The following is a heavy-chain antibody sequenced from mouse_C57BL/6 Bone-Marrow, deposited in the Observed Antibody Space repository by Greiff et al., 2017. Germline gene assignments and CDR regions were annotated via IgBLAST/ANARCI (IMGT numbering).Heavy chain of an antibody. D-gene: IGHD1-1*01. CDR3: ARYYGSRYFDV. J-gene: IGHJ1*03. CDR1: GYTFTSYW. Sequence: VQLQQPGAELVKPGASVKLSCKASGYTFTSYWMQWVKQRPGQGLVWIGEIDPSDSYTNYNQKFKGKATLTVDTSSSTAYMQLSSLTSEDSAVYYCARYYGSRYFDVWGTGTTVTVSS. V-gene: IGHV1-50*01. CDR2: IDPSDSYT.